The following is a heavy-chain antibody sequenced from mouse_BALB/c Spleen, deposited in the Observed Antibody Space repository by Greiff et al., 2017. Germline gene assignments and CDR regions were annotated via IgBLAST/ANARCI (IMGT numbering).Heavy chain of an antibody. CDR2: ISTYYGDA. CDR3: ARGGNYGSSFRFAY. J-gene: IGHJ3*01. CDR1: GYTFTDYA. D-gene: IGHD1-1*01. Sequence: VQLQESGAELVRPGVSVKISCKGSGYTFTDYAMHWVKQSHAKSLEWIGVISTYYGDASYNQKFKGKATMTVDKSSSTAYMELARLTSEDSAIYYCARGGNYGSSFRFAYWGQGTLVTVSA. V-gene: IGHV1S137*01.